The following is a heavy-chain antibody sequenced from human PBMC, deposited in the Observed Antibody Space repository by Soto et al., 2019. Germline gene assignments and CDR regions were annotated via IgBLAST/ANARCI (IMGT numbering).Heavy chain of an antibody. V-gene: IGHV4-34*01. CDR3: ARTVLGPDLLADSFVDYYYYMDV. J-gene: IGHJ6*03. CDR2: INHTGST. D-gene: IGHD3-9*01. CDR1: GGSSSGYY. Sequence: SETLSLTCAVYGGSSSGYYWSWIRQPPGKGLEWIGEINHTGSTSYNPSLKRRVTISVDTSKGQFSLRLNSVTAADTAVYYCARTVLGPDLLADSFVDYYYYMDVWGQGTTVTVSS.